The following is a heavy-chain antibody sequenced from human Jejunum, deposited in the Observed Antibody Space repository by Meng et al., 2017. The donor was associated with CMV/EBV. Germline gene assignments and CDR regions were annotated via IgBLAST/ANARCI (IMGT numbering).Heavy chain of an antibody. CDR1: LSDFT. CDR2: IRSKTYSSAT. CDR3: TRHSIVVVPAAGFDP. V-gene: IGHV3-73*01. D-gene: IGHD2-2*01. J-gene: IGHJ5*02. Sequence: LSDFTIHWVRQAPGKGLEWVGRIRSKTYSSATAYAASVKGRFIISRDDSKNTAYLQMNSLKTEDTAVYYCTRHSIVVVPAAGFDPWGQGTLVTVSS.